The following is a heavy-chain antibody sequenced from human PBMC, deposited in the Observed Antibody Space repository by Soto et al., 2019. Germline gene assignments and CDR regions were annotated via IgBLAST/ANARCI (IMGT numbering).Heavy chain of an antibody. CDR3: ARAASSYDLVFDS. CDR2: IFTSGTT. CDR1: GVSISRYY. D-gene: IGHD3-3*01. Sequence: QVQLQESGPGLVKPSETLSLTCTVSGVSISRYYWSWVRQPAGKGPEWIGRIFTSGTTSYNPSLKSRVTMSMDTSKNHFSLKLISVTAADTAVYYCARAASSYDLVFDSWGQGILVTVSS. J-gene: IGHJ4*02. V-gene: IGHV4-4*07.